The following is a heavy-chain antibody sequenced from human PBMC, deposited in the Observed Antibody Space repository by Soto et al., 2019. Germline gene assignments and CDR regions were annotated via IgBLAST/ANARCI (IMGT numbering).Heavy chain of an antibody. J-gene: IGHJ5*02. CDR2: ISYDGSST. Sequence: GGSLRLSCAASGVSFNSYDMHWVRQAPGKGPEWVAIISYDGSSTYYSDSVMGRFTISRDNSKDTLYLQMHSLRSEYATIYDSARFSRSSSGGDCHAWGQGTQVTVSS. D-gene: IGHD2-21*02. CDR3: ARFSRSSSGGDCHA. CDR1: GVSFNSYD. V-gene: IGHV3-30*03.